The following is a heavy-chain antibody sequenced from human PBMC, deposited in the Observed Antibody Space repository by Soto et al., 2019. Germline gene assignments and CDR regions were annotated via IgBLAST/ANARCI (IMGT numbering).Heavy chain of an antibody. Sequence: SVKVSCKASGGIFSTYAISWLRQAPGQGLEWMGGIIPLFGTPNYAQRFQGRVTITADESTSTAYMELSRLRSADTAVYYCAREIRGGWELQIFDYWGQGTLVTVSS. CDR2: IIPLFGTP. CDR3: AREIRGGWELQIFDY. J-gene: IGHJ4*02. CDR1: GGIFSTYA. D-gene: IGHD1-26*01. V-gene: IGHV1-69*13.